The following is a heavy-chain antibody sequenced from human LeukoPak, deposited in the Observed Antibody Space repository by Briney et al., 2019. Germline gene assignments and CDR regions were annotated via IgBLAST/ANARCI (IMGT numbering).Heavy chain of an antibody. CDR1: GFTFGDYA. D-gene: IGHD6-19*01. CDR2: IRSKAYGGTT. J-gene: IGHJ4*02. V-gene: IGHV3-49*04. CDR3: TRILLVAGTVEDY. Sequence: GGSLRLSCTASGFTFGDYAMSWVRQAPGKGLEWVGFIRSKAYGGTTEYAASVKGRFTISRDDSKSIAYLQMNSLKTEDTAVYYCTRILLVAGTVEDYWGQGTLVTVSS.